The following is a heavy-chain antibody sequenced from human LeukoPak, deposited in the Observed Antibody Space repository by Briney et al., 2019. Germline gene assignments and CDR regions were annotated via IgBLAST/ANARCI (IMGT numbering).Heavy chain of an antibody. CDR2: ISAYNGNT. D-gene: IGHD3-10*01. V-gene: IGHV1-18*01. J-gene: IGHJ6*03. Sequence: ASVKVSCKASGYTFTSYGISWVRQAPGQGLEWMGWISAYNGNTNYAQKLQGRVTMTTDTSTSTAYMELRSLRSDDTAVYYCARDQGGDVLLWFGEDRYYMDVWGKGTTVTISS. CDR3: ARDQGGDVLLWFGEDRYYMDV. CDR1: GYTFTSYG.